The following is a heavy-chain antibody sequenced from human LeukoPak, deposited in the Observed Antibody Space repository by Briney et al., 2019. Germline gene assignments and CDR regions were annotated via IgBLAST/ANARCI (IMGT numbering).Heavy chain of an antibody. CDR3: ARADGSGSYYRKKNWFDP. Sequence: ASVKVSCKASGYTFTSYGISWVRQAPGQGLEWMGWISAYNGNTNYAQKLQGRVTMTTDTSTSTAYMELRSLRSDDTAVYYCARADGSGSYYRKKNWFDPWGQGTLVTVSS. V-gene: IGHV1-18*01. D-gene: IGHD3-10*01. CDR1: GYTFTSYG. J-gene: IGHJ5*02. CDR2: ISAYNGNT.